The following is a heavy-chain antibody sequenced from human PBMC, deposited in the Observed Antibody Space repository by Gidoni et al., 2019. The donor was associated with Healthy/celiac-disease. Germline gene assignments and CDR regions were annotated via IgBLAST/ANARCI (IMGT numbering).Heavy chain of an antibody. CDR3: ARTTYYSYYFDY. Sequence: QVQLQESGPGLRTPSETLSLAGPVSRGSISSGRYYWSWIRQPPGKGLELIWYIYYSGSTNYNPSLKSRVTIAVDTSKNQFSLKLSSVTAADTAVYYCARTTYYSYYFDYLGQGTLVTVSS. V-gene: IGHV4-61*01. CDR2: IYYSGST. J-gene: IGHJ4*02. D-gene: IGHD3-10*01. CDR1: RGSISSGRYY.